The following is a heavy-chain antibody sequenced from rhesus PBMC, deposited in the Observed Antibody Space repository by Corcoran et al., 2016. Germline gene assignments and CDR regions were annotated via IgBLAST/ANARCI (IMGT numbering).Heavy chain of an antibody. CDR1: GDSISDNY. CDR3: ARSGVTATVY. D-gene: IGHD3-34*01. CDR2: FGGSSGNT. J-gene: IGHJ4*01. V-gene: IGHV4-165*02. Sequence: QVQLQESGPGLVKPSETLSLICFVPGDSISDNYWNWNRPAPGEGREWIGYFGGSSGNTYYTPSRKSRVNISTNTSKNQFSLELSSVTAADTAVYYCARSGVTATVYWGQGVLVTVSS.